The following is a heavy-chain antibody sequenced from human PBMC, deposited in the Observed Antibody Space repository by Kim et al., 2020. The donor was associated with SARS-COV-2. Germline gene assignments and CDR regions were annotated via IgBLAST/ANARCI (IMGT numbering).Heavy chain of an antibody. V-gene: IGHV6-1*01. CDR3: ARDWAGAAAFDY. D-gene: IGHD6-13*01. J-gene: IGHJ4*02. Sequence: DYAVSVKSRITINPDTSKNQFSLQLNSVTPEDTAVYYCARDWAGAAAFDYWGQGTLVTVSS.